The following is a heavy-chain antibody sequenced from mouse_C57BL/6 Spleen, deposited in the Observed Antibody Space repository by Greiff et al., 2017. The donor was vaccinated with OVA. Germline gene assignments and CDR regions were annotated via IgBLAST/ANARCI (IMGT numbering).Heavy chain of an antibody. CDR2: FYPGSGSI. J-gene: IGHJ4*01. CDR3: ARHEGNWDGVYAMDY. D-gene: IGHD4-1*01. V-gene: IGHV1-62-2*01. CDR1: GYTFTEYT. Sequence: VKLVESGAELVKPGASVKLSCKASGYTFTEYTIHWVKQRSGQGLEWIGWFYPGSGSIKYNEKFKDKATLTADKSSSTVYMELSRLTSEDSAVYFCARHEGNWDGVYAMDYWGQGTSVTVSS.